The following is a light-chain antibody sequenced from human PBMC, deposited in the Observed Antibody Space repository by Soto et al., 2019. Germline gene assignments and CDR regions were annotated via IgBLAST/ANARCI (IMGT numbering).Light chain of an antibody. CDR1: ESISSSY. CDR2: GAS. Sequence: EIVLTLSPCTLSLSPGERATLSCRATESISSSYLAWYQQKPGQAPRLLIYGASSRATGIPDRFSGSGSGTDFTLTISRLEPEDFAVYYCQQYGSSPPWTVGQGTKVDIK. V-gene: IGKV3-20*01. J-gene: IGKJ1*01. CDR3: QQYGSSPPWT.